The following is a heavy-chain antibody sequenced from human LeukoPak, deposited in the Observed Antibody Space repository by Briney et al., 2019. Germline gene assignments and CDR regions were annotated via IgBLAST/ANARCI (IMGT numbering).Heavy chain of an antibody. Sequence: GSVKVSCKVSGYTLTELSMHWVRQAPGKGLEWMGGFDPEDGETIYAQKFQGRVTMTGDTSISTAYMELSSLRSDDTAVYYCTRESGSYHGNDFWGQGTLVTVSS. CDR2: FDPEDGET. V-gene: IGHV1-24*01. CDR3: TRESGSYHGNDF. D-gene: IGHD1-26*01. CDR1: GYTLTELS. J-gene: IGHJ4*02.